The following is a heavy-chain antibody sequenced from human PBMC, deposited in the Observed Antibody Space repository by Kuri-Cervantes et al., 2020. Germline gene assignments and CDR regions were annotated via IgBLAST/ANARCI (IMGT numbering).Heavy chain of an antibody. CDR3: ARAPDSSSWYRYYYYTDV. D-gene: IGHD6-13*01. Sequence: GGSLRLSCAASGFTFSSYEMNWVRQAPGKGLEWVSYISSSGSTIYYADSVKGRFTISRDNAKNSLYLQMNSLRAEDTAVYYCARAPDSSSWYRYYYYTDVWGKGTTVTVSS. V-gene: IGHV3-48*03. J-gene: IGHJ6*03. CDR2: ISSSGSTI. CDR1: GFTFSSYE.